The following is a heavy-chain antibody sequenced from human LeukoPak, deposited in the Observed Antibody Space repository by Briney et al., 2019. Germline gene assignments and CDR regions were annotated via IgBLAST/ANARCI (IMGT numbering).Heavy chain of an antibody. Sequence: PSETLSLTCAVYGGSFSGYYWSWIRQPPGKGLEWIGEINHSESTNYNPSLKSRVTISVDTSKNQFSLKLSSVTAADTAVYYCARHRRGSSSWYRYYYYMDVWGKGTTVTISS. CDR1: GGSFSGYY. J-gene: IGHJ6*03. D-gene: IGHD6-13*01. CDR3: ARHRRGSSSWYRYYYYMDV. V-gene: IGHV4-34*01. CDR2: INHSEST.